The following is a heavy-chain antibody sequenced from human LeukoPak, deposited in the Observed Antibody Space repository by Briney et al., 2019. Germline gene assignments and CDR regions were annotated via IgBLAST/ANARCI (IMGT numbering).Heavy chain of an antibody. CDR2: IYYSGST. J-gene: IGHJ3*01. Sequence: SETLSLTCTVSGGSISSYYWSWIRQPPGKGLEWIGYIYYSGSTNYNPSLKSRVTISVDTSKNQFSLKLSSVTAADTAVYYCARHVSYYDNTPAPYAVDFWGQGTMVTVSS. CDR1: GGSISSYY. CDR3: ARHVSYYDNTPAPYAVDF. D-gene: IGHD3-22*01. V-gene: IGHV4-59*08.